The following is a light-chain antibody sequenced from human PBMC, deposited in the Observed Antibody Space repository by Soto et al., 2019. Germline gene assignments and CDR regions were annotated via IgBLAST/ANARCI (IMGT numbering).Light chain of an antibody. V-gene: IGKV1-6*01. CDR2: AAS. Sequence: AIQMTQSPSSLSASVGGRVIVTCRASQGIRNDLGWYQQKPGKAPKLLMYAASSLQSGVPSRFSGSGSGTDFTLTINNLQPEDSATYYCPQDYTYSRTFGQGTKVDIK. J-gene: IGKJ1*01. CDR3: PQDYTYSRT. CDR1: QGIRND.